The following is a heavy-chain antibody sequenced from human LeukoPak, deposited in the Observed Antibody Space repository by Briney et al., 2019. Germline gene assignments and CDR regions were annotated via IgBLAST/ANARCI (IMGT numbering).Heavy chain of an antibody. J-gene: IGHJ5*02. D-gene: IGHD3-16*01. Sequence: ASVKVSCKASGYTFTTYDINWVRQATGQGLEWMGWMNPNSGNIGYAQKFQGRVTMTRNTSISTAYMELSRLRSEDTAVYYCARGRGGGRRENWFDPWGQGTLVTVSS. CDR2: MNPNSGNI. CDR3: ARGRGGGRRENWFDP. V-gene: IGHV1-8*01. CDR1: GYTFTTYD.